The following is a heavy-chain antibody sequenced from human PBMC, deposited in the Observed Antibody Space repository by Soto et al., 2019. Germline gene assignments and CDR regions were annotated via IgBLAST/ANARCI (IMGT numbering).Heavy chain of an antibody. CDR1: GGTFNNYA. D-gene: IGHD3-10*01. V-gene: IGHV1-69*01. J-gene: IGHJ6*02. CDR3: ARDAREITRVRVVIPYYIYHMDV. Sequence: QVQLAQSGAEVKKRGASVKVSCRVSGGTFNNYAISWVRQAPGEGLEWMVGIIPACGTPNYAQRFQDRVTISADVYAATANMELTSLRSDDTAVYYCARDAREITRVRVVIPYYIYHMDVWGPGTTVAVSS. CDR2: IIPACGTP.